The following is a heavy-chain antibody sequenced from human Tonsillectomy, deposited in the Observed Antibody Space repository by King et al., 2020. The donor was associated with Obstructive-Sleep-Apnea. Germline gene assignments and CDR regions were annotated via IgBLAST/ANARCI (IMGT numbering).Heavy chain of an antibody. J-gene: IGHJ4*02. Sequence: VQLVQSGAEVKKPGASVKVSCKASGYTFTGYYMHRVRQAPGQGLEWMGWINPDTGETNFAQNFQGRVTMTRDTSISTAYMELSRLRSDDTAVYYCARNSGYDYYFDYWGQGTLATVSS. CDR3: ARNSGYDYYFDY. CDR1: GYTFTGYY. V-gene: IGHV1-2*02. CDR2: INPDTGET. D-gene: IGHD5-12*01.